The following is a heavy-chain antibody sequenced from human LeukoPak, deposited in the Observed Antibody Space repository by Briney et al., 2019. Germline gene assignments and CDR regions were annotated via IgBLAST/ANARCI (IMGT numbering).Heavy chain of an antibody. V-gene: IGHV4-59*01. CDR3: AREGDYGDPACFDY. D-gene: IGHD4-17*01. J-gene: IGHJ4*02. CDR1: GGSISSYY. CDR2: IYYSGST. Sequence: SETLSLTCTVSGGSISSYYWSWIRQPPGKGLEWIGYIYYSGSTNYNPSLKSRVTISVDTSKNQFSLKPSSVTAADTAVYYCAREGDYGDPACFDYWGQGTLVTVSS.